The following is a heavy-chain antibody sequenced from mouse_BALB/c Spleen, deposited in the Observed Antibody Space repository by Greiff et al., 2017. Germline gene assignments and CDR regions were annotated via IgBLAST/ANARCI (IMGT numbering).Heavy chain of an antibody. D-gene: IGHD1-1*01. J-gene: IGHJ4*01. CDR2: IWGDGST. V-gene: IGHV2-6-7*01. Sequence: QVQLQQSGPGLVAPSQSLSITCTVSGFSLTGYGVNWVRQPPGKGLEWLGMIWGDGSTDYNSALKSRLSISKDNSKSQVFLKMNSLQTDDTARYYCARFGSSYSYAMDYWGQGTSVTVSS. CDR1: GFSLTGYG. CDR3: ARFGSSYSYAMDY.